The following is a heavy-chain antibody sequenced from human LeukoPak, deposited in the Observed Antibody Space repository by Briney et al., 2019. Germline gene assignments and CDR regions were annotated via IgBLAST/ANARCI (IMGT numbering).Heavy chain of an antibody. CDR1: GYTFTSYD. D-gene: IGHD1-26*01. CDR2: MNPNSGNT. J-gene: IGHJ4*02. CDR3: ARGRMGAKGDFDY. V-gene: IGHV1-8*03. Sequence: ASVKDSCKASGYTFTSYDINWVGQATGQGLEWMGWMNPNSGNTGYAQRVQGTVTITRNTSISTAYMELSSLRSEDTAVYYCARGRMGAKGDFDYWGQGTLVTVSS.